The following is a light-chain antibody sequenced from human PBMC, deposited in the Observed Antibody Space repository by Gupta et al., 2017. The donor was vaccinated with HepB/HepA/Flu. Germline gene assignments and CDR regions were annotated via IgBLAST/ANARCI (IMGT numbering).Light chain of an antibody. V-gene: IGKV1-39*01. J-gene: IGKJ3*01. CDR1: PNLSNY. Sequence: IQMTQSPSSLSASVGDSVTITCRGGPNLSNYLSWYQQRPGKAPKLLIYAATNWQPGVSSRFSCSASGTGFTLTMSNRQPEDFATYYCGQYSSDTSFGPGTKVDVK. CDR3: GQYSSDTS. CDR2: AAT.